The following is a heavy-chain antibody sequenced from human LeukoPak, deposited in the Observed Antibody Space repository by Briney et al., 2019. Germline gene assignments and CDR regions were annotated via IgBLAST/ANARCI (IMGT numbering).Heavy chain of an antibody. CDR2: ISGSGGST. D-gene: IGHD3-16*02. Sequence: GGSLRLSCAASGFTFSSYAMSWVRLAPGKGLEWVSAISGSGGSTYYADSVKGRFTISRDNSKNTLYLQMNSLRAEDTAVYYCAKWCFYDYVWGSYRWGYFDYWGQGTLVTVSS. CDR1: GFTFSSYA. V-gene: IGHV3-23*01. J-gene: IGHJ4*02. CDR3: AKWCFYDYVWGSYRWGYFDY.